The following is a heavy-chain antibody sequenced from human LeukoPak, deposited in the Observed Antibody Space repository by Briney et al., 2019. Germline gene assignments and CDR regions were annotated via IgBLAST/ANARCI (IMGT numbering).Heavy chain of an antibody. CDR3: ARTYYDILTGYFDY. Sequence: GGSLRLSCAASGFTFSTHWMSWVRQTPGKGLEWVANIKQDGSEKYYVDSVKGRFTISRDNAKNSLDLQTNSLRAEDTAVYYCARTYYDILTGYFDYWGQGTLVTVSS. V-gene: IGHV3-7*01. D-gene: IGHD3-9*01. J-gene: IGHJ4*02. CDR2: IKQDGSEK. CDR1: GFTFSTHW.